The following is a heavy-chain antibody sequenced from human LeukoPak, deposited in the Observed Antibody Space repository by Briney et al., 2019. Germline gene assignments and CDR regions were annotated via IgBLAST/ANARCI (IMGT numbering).Heavy chain of an antibody. CDR1: GGSISSYY. CDR2: IYTSGST. D-gene: IGHD6-19*01. CDR3: ARGIAVAGTYYYGMDV. J-gene: IGHJ6*02. Sequence: SETLSLTCTVSGGSISSYYWSWIRQPAGKGLEWIGRIYTSGSTNYNPSLKSRVTMLVDTSKNQFSLKLTSVTAADTAVYYCARGIAVAGTYYYGMDVWGQGTTVTVSS. V-gene: IGHV4-4*07.